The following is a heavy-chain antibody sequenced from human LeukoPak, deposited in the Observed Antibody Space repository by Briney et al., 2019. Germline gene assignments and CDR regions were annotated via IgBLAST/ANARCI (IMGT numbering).Heavy chain of an antibody. V-gene: IGHV3-21*01. CDR1: GFTFSSYS. J-gene: IGHJ4*02. CDR2: ISSSSSYI. Sequence: GGSLRLSCAASGFTFSSYSMNWVRQAPGEGLEWVSSISSSSSYIYYADSVKGRFTISGDSAKNSVFLQMNSLRVEDTAVYYCARDHRYAFDNWGQGTLVTVSS. CDR3: ARDHRYAFDN. D-gene: IGHD5-12*01.